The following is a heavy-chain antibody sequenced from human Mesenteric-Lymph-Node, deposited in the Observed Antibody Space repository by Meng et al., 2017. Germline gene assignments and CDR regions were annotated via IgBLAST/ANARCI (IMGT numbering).Heavy chain of an antibody. J-gene: IGHJ4*02. V-gene: IGHV3-21*06. CDR3: AREIAVAGKKVYYFDY. CDR2: ISRWSSYS. CDR1: GFIFKNYD. D-gene: IGHD6-19*01. Sequence: GESLKISCEASGFIFKNYDMNWVRQAPGKGLEWVASISRWSSYSKYADSVKGRFTISRDNAKNSLYLQMNSLRAEDTAVYYCAREIAVAGKKVYYFDYWGQGTLVTVSS.